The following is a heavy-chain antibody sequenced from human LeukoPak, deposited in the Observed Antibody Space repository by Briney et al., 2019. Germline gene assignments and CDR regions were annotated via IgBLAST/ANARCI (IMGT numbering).Heavy chain of an antibody. V-gene: IGHV1-18*01. CDR1: GGTFSSYA. D-gene: IGHD3-10*01. J-gene: IGHJ4*02. Sequence: ASVKVSCKASGGTFSSYAISWVRQAPGQGLEWMGWISAYNGNTNYAQKLQGRVTMTTDTSTSTAYMELRSLRSDDTAVYYCARDNIAGIKSYDYWGQGTLVTVSS. CDR3: ARDNIAGIKSYDY. CDR2: ISAYNGNT.